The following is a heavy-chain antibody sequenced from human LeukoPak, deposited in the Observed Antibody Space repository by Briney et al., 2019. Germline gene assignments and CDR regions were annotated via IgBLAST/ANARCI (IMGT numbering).Heavy chain of an antibody. Sequence: SQTLSLTCTVSGGSISSGGHYWSWIRQHPGKGLEWIGYIYYSGSTYYNPSLKSRVTISVDTSKNQFSLKLSSVTAADTAVYYCATHVVVAANNNWFDPWGQGTLVTVSS. CDR2: IYYSGST. CDR3: ATHVVVAANNNWFDP. J-gene: IGHJ5*02. D-gene: IGHD2-15*01. V-gene: IGHV4-31*03. CDR1: GGSISSGGHY.